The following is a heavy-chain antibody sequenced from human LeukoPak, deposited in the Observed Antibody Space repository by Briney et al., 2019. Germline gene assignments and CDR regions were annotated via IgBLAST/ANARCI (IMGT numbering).Heavy chain of an antibody. V-gene: IGHV4-59*08. CDR1: GGSISSYY. J-gene: IGHJ6*02. D-gene: IGHD2-15*01. CDR2: IYYSGST. Sequence: SETLSLTCTVSGGSISSYYWSWIRQPPGKGLEWIGYIYYSGSTNYTPSLKSRVTISVDTSKNQFSLKLSSVTAADTAVYYCARRTVVAATRGYYYYGMDVWGQGTTVTVSS. CDR3: ARRTVVAATRGYYYYGMDV.